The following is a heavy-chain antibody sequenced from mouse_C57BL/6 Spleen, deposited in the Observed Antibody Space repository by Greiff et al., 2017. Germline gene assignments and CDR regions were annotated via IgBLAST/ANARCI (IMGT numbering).Heavy chain of an antibody. CDR3: GSDAMDY. V-gene: IGHV1-50*01. CDR1: GYPFTSYW. J-gene: IGHJ4*01. CDR2: IDPSDSST. Sequence: QVQLQQPGAELVKPGASVKLSCKASGYPFTSYWMQWVKQRPGQGLEWIGEIDPSDSSTNYNQKFKGKATLTVDTSSSTAYMQLSSLTSEDSAVDYCGSDAMDYWGQGTSVTVSS.